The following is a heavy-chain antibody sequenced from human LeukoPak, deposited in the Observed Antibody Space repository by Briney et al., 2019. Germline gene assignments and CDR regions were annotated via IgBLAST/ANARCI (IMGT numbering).Heavy chain of an antibody. CDR2: IYTSGST. D-gene: IGHD4-17*01. CDR3: AKGDYGDYVPH. Sequence: SQTLSLTCTVSGGSISSGSYYWSWIRQPAGKRLEWIGRIYTSGSTNYNPSLKSRVTISVDTSKNQFSLKLSSVTAADTAVYYCAKGDYGDYVPHWGQGTLVTVSS. V-gene: IGHV4-61*02. CDR1: GGSISSGSYY. J-gene: IGHJ4*02.